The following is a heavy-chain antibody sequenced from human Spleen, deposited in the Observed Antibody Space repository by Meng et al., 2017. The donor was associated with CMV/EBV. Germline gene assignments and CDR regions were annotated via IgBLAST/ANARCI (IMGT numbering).Heavy chain of an antibody. CDR2: IFNSGNT. CDR3: AREPSGPNYFDY. J-gene: IGHJ4*02. V-gene: IGHV4-30-4*01. Sequence: FPGGSISSAGYYWSWIRQPPGKGLEWIGYIFNSGNTYYNPSLKSRVTISVDTSTNQFSLKMRSVTAADTAVYYCAREPSGPNYFDYWGQGTLVTVSS. CDR1: GGSISSAGYY. D-gene: IGHD3-10*01.